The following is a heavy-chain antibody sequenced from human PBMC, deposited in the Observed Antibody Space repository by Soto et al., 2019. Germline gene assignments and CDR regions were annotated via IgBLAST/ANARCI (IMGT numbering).Heavy chain of an antibody. D-gene: IGHD6-13*01. CDR1: GGTFSSYA. V-gene: IGHV1-69*01. CDR2: IIPIFGTA. Sequence: QVQLVQSGAEVQKPGSSVKVSCKASGGTFSSYAISWVRQAPGQGLEWMGGIIPIFGTANYAQKFQGRVTITADESTSTAYMELSSLRSEDTAVYYCARDKVVAAAGTSDYYYGMDVWGQGTTVTVSS. CDR3: ARDKVVAAAGTSDYYYGMDV. J-gene: IGHJ6*02.